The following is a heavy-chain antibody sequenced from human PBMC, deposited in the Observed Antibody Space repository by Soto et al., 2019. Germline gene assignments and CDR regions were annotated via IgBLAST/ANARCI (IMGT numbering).Heavy chain of an antibody. D-gene: IGHD4-4*01. CDR1: GYTFTNYW. J-gene: IGHJ4*02. Sequence: GESLKISCQTSGYTFTNYWICWVRQMPGGGLEWLGFIFPHDFDVRFSLFFAGLVIIPADSSTVTAFIQWCSVEASVSVLYCCVRLVPFLQPIDSWGKGTPVTVS. CDR3: VRLVPFLQPIDS. V-gene: IGHV5-51*01. CDR2: IFPHDFDV.